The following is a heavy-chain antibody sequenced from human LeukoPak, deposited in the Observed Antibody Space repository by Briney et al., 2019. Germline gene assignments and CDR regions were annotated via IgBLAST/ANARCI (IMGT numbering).Heavy chain of an antibody. CDR3: AREMLGYANYYYMDV. J-gene: IGHJ6*03. Sequence: ASVKVSCKASGYTFTSYGISWVRQAPGQGLEWMEWISAYNGNTNYAQKLQGRVTMTTDTSTSTAYMELRSLRSDDTAVYYCAREMLGYANYYYMDVWGKGTTVTVSS. CDR2: ISAYNGNT. D-gene: IGHD2-8*01. V-gene: IGHV1-18*01. CDR1: GYTFTSYG.